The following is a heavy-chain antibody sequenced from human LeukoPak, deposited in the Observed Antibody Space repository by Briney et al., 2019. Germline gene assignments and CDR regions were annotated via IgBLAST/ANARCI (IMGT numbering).Heavy chain of an antibody. CDR1: GFTFSSYW. Sequence: GGSLRLSCAASGFTFSSYWMSWVRQVPGKGLEWVANIKQDGSEKYYVDSMKGRFTISRDNAKNSLYLQMNSLRAEDTAVYYCARVSSSMGGATDYWGQGTLVTVSS. J-gene: IGHJ4*02. CDR3: ARVSSSMGGATDY. V-gene: IGHV3-7*01. D-gene: IGHD1-26*01. CDR2: IKQDGSEK.